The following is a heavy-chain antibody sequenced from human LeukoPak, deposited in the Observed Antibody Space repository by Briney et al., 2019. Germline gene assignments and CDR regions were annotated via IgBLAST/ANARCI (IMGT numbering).Heavy chain of an antibody. Sequence: SETLSLTCTVSGGSISSSSYYWGWIRQPPGKGLEWVVSFYYSGSTYYNPSLKSRVTISVDTSKNQFSLKLSSVTAADTAVYYCARITVTTEALDYWGQGTLVTVSS. J-gene: IGHJ4*02. CDR2: FYYSGST. CDR3: ARITVTTEALDY. V-gene: IGHV4-39*01. CDR1: GGSISSSSYY. D-gene: IGHD4-17*01.